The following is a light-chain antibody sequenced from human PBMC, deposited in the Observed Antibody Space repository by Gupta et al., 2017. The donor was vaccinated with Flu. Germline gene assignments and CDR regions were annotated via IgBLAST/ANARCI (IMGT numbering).Light chain of an antibody. V-gene: IGKV1-5*01. CDR3: QQYSDYILS. CDR1: QSITF. J-gene: IGKJ4*01. CDR2: EAT. Sequence: DIQITQSPSIMSASVGDRVTITCRASQSITFLAWYQHKAGQAPILLIHEATKLESGVPSRFSGSGSETEFTLTISSLQPEDFATYYCQQYSDYILSFGGGTKVEIK.